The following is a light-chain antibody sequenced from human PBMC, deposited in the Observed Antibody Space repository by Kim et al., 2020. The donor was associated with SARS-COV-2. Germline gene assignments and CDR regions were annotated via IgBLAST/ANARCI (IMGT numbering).Light chain of an antibody. J-gene: IGKJ1*01. CDR1: QSISSW. V-gene: IGKV1-5*03. CDR2: KAS. CDR3: RKYNSYSWT. Sequence: DIQMTQSPSTLSASVGDRVTITCRASQSISSWLAWYQQKPGKPPKLLIYKASTLESGVPSRFSGSGSGTEFTLTISSLQPDDFATYYCRKYNSYSWTVGQGTKVDIK.